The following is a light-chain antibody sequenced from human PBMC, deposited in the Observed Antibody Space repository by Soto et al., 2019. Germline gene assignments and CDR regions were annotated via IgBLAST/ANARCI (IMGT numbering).Light chain of an antibody. CDR3: QQYSSYSS. V-gene: IGKV1-5*01. CDR1: QSISGW. CDR2: DAS. Sequence: DIQMTQSPSTLSASVGDRVTITCWASQSISGWLAWYQQKPGRAPNLLISDASSLESGVPSRFSGSGSGTEFTLTISGLQPDDFATYYCQQYSSYSSFCQGTKLEIK. J-gene: IGKJ2*01.